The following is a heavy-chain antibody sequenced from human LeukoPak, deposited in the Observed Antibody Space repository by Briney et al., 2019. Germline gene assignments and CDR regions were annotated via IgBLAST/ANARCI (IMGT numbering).Heavy chain of an antibody. V-gene: IGHV4-39*01. Sequence: PSETLSLTCTVSGGSISSGSYYWSWIRQPPGKGLEWIGNIFYSGSTFYNPSLKSRVTLSVDTSKKQFSLKLTSVTAADTAVYYCARHSAVTTFPLDPWGQGALVTVSS. D-gene: IGHD4-11*01. J-gene: IGHJ5*02. CDR2: IFYSGST. CDR1: GGSISSGSYY. CDR3: ARHSAVTTFPLDP.